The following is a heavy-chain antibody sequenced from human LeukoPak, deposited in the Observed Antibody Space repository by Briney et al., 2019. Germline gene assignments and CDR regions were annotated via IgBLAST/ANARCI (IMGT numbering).Heavy chain of an antibody. D-gene: IGHD3-22*01. CDR3: AKAYTYDSSGYPDY. CDR2: ISGSGGST. V-gene: IGHV3-23*01. J-gene: IGHJ4*02. CDR1: GFTFSSYA. Sequence: GRSLRLSCAASGFTFSSYAMHWVRQAPGKGLEWVSAISGSGGSTYYADSVKGRFTISRDNSKNTLYLQMNSLRAEDTAVYYCAKAYTYDSSGYPDYWGQGTLVTVSS.